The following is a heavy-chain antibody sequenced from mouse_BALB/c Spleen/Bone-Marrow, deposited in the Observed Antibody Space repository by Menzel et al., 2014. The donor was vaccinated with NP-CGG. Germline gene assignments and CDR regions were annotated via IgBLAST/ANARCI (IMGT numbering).Heavy chain of an antibody. CDR3: TRYFYGGRDWYFDV. V-gene: IGHV1-5*01. CDR1: GYTSTSFW. J-gene: IGHJ1*01. CDR2: VYPGNNDT. Sequence: EVKLMESGTVLARPGASVKMSCKASGYTSTSFWMHWVKQRPGQGLEWIGAVYPGNNDTNYNQNFKGKAKLTAVTSTSTAYMEFSSLTNEDSAVYYCTRYFYGGRDWYFDVWGAGTAVTVSS. D-gene: IGHD1-1*01.